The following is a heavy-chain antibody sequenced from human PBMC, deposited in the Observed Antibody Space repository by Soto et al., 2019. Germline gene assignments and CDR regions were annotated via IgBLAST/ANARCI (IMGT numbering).Heavy chain of an antibody. CDR2: INNSGHYT. V-gene: IGHV3-23*01. J-gene: IGHJ3*02. Sequence: GSLRLSCTTSTLRFSDHTMSWVRQAPGKGLELVSDINNSGHYTYYADSVKGRFTISIDNSKNTMFVQMNNLRVEDTAMYYCARRPDAFDIWGQGTMGTVSS. CDR3: ARRPDAFDI. CDR1: TLRFSDHT.